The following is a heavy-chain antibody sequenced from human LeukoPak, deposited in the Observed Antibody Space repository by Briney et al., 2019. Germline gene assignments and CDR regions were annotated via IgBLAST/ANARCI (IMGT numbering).Heavy chain of an antibody. CDR2: IYYSGSP. V-gene: IGHV4-59*01. Sequence: SETLSLTCTVSGASISIYSWSWIRHPPGQGLEWIGYIYYSGSPNYNPSLKSRVTMSVDASKNQFSLKVSSVTAADTAVYYCAKSNRYCDSASCYEAFDIWGQGTMVTVSS. J-gene: IGHJ3*02. D-gene: IGHD2-2*01. CDR1: GASISIYS. CDR3: AKSNRYCDSASCYEAFDI.